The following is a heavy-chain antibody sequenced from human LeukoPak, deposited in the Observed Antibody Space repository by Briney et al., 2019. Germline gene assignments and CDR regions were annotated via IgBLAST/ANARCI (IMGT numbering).Heavy chain of an antibody. J-gene: IGHJ4*02. CDR2: IYPSDSET. V-gene: IGHV5-51*01. CDR1: GYSFISYW. CDR3: ARQVAVAAWEY. Sequence: GESLKISCKGSGYSFISYWIGWVRLMPGKGLEWMGIIYPSDSETRYSPSFQGQVTISADKSIGTAYLQWSSLKASDTAMYYCARQVAVAAWEYWGQGTLVTVSS. D-gene: IGHD6-19*01.